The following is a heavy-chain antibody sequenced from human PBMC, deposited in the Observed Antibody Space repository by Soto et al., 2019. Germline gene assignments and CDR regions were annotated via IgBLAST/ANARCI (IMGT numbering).Heavy chain of an antibody. Sequence: ASVKVSCKASGGTFSSYAISWVRQAPGQGLEWMGGIIPIFGTANYAQKFQGRVTITADESTSTAYMELSSLRSEDTAVYYCARDFTQGPAAGKADYFDYWGQGTLVTVSS. D-gene: IGHD6-13*01. CDR2: IIPIFGTA. J-gene: IGHJ4*02. V-gene: IGHV1-69*13. CDR1: GGTFSSYA. CDR3: ARDFTQGPAAGKADYFDY.